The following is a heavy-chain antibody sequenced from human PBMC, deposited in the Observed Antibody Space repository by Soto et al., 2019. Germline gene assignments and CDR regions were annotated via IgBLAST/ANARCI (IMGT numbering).Heavy chain of an antibody. Sequence: EVQLLESGGGLVQPGVSLRLSCAASGFIFSSYAMSWVRQAPGKGLEWVSTISGSGGSTYYADSVKGRFTISRDNSKITLYLQMNSLRAEDTAVYYCANPGSFLDYWGQGTLVTVSS. J-gene: IGHJ4*02. CDR2: ISGSGGST. D-gene: IGHD2-15*01. CDR3: ANPGSFLDY. V-gene: IGHV3-23*01. CDR1: GFIFSSYA.